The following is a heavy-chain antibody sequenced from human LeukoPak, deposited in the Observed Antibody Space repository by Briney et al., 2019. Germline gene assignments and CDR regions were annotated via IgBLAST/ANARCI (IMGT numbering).Heavy chain of an antibody. CDR3: ARFTPTAMVTADY. J-gene: IGHJ4*02. Sequence: PGRSLRLSCAASGFTFSSYGMHWVRQAPGKGLEWVAVIWYDGSNKYYADSVKGRFTISRDNSKNTLYLQMNSLRAEDTAVYYCARFTPTAMVTADYWGQGTLVTVSS. V-gene: IGHV3-33*01. CDR2: IWYDGSNK. CDR1: GFTFSSYG. D-gene: IGHD5-18*01.